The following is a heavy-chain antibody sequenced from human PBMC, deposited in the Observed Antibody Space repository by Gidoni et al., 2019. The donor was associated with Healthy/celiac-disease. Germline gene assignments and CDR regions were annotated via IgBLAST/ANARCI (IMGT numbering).Heavy chain of an antibody. J-gene: IGHJ4*02. V-gene: IGHV3-30*18. Sequence: QVQLVESGGGVVQPGRSLRLSCAASGFPFSRYGMHWVRQAPGKGLEWLAVISYDGSNKYYADSVKGRFTISRDNSKNTLYLQMNSLRAEDTAVYYCAKDRRDYDFWSGYCGYWGQGTLVTVSS. CDR3: AKDRRDYDFWSGYCGY. CDR2: ISYDGSNK. D-gene: IGHD3-3*01. CDR1: GFPFSRYG.